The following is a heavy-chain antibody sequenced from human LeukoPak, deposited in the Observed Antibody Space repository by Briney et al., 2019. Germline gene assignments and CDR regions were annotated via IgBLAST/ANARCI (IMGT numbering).Heavy chain of an antibody. Sequence: SETLSLTCTVSGGSISSGSYYWSWIRQPAGKGLEWIGRIYTSGSTNYNPSLKSRVTISVDTSKNQFSLKLSSVTAADTAVYYCARLTELTEDYYYMDVWGKGTTVTVSS. D-gene: IGHD1-26*01. V-gene: IGHV4-61*02. J-gene: IGHJ6*03. CDR3: ARLTELTEDYYYMDV. CDR2: IYTSGST. CDR1: GGSISSGSYY.